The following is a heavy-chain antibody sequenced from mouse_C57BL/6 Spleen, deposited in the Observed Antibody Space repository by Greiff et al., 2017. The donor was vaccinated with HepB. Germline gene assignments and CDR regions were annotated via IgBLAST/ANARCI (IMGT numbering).Heavy chain of an antibody. J-gene: IGHJ4*01. CDR3: ARGTAQVSYAMDY. V-gene: IGHV1-58*01. CDR1: GYTFTSYG. CDR2: IYIGNGYT. D-gene: IGHD3-2*02. Sequence: EVKLMESGAELERPGSSVKMSCKTSGYTFTSYGINWVKQRPGQGLEWIGYIYIGNGYTEYNEKFKGKATLTSDTSSSTAYMQLSSLTSEDSAIYFCARGTAQVSYAMDYWGQGTSVTVSS.